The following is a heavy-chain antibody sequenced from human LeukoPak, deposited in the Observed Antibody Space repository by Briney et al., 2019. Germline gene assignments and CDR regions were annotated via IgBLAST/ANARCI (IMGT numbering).Heavy chain of an antibody. V-gene: IGHV4-39*07. J-gene: IGHJ4*02. CDR2: IYYSGST. CDR3: ARGLGWNYAVY. D-gene: IGHD6-19*01. Sequence: SETLSLTCTVSGGSISSSSYYWGWIRQPPGKGLEWIGSIYYSGSTYYNPSLKSRVTISVDTSKNQFSLKLSSVTAADTAVYYCARGLGWNYAVYWGQGTLVTVSS. CDR1: GGSISSSSYY.